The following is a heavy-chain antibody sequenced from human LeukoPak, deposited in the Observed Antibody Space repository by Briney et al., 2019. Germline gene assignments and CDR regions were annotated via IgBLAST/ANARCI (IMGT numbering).Heavy chain of an antibody. V-gene: IGHV1-2*06. J-gene: IGHJ4*02. CDR3: ARQWLPNGYFDY. D-gene: IGHD6-19*01. Sequence: ASVRVSCKASGYTFTAYFMHWVRQTPGQGLEWMGRVNPNSGVTNSIQKFQGRVTMTRDTSISTAYMELSGLRSDDTAVYYCARQWLPNGYFDYWGQGTLVTVSS. CDR1: GYTFTAYF. CDR2: VNPNSGVT.